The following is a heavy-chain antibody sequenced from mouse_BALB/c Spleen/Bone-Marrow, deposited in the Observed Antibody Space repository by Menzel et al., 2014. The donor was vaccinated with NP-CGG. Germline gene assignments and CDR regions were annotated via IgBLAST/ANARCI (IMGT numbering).Heavy chain of an antibody. V-gene: IGHV1-55*01. CDR2: IYPGTNST. CDR3: AREEDFFDY. CDR1: GYTFTSYW. J-gene: IGHJ2*01. Sequence: VKLMDSGAELVKPGTSVKMSCKASGYTFTSYWMHWVKQRPGQGLEWIGDIYPGTNSTNYNEKFKTKATLTVDTSSSTAYMQLSSPTSEDSAVYYCAREEDFFDYWGQGTTLTVSS.